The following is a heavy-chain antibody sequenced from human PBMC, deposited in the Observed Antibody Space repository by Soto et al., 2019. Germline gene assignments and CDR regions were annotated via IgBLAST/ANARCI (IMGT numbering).Heavy chain of an antibody. CDR3: ARANDFLTVHDAFDI. CDR1: GFTFSSYA. Sequence: GGSLRLSCAASGFTFSSYAMSWVRQAPGKGLEWVSAISGSGGSTYYADSVKGRFTISRDNSKNTLYLQMNSLRAEDTALYYCARANDFLTVHDAFDIWGQGTMVTVSS. D-gene: IGHD3-9*01. CDR2: ISGSGGST. V-gene: IGHV3-23*01. J-gene: IGHJ3*02.